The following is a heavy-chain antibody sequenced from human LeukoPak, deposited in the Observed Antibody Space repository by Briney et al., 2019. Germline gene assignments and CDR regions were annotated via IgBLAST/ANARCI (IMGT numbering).Heavy chain of an antibody. Sequence: PSETLSLTCTVSGGSISSYYWSWIRQPPGKGLEWIGYIYYSGSTNYNPSLKSRVTISVDTSKNQFSLKLSSVTAADTAVYYCARIDRRDGYNWFYFDYWGQGTLVTVSS. D-gene: IGHD5-24*01. J-gene: IGHJ4*02. V-gene: IGHV4-59*08. CDR2: IYYSGST. CDR1: GGSISSYY. CDR3: ARIDRRDGYNWFYFDY.